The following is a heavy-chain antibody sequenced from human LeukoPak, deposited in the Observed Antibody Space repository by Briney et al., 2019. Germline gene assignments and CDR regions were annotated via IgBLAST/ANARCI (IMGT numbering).Heavy chain of an antibody. Sequence: SLKVSCKASGGTFSSYAISWVRQAPGQGLEWMGGIIPIFGTANYAQKFQGRFTITADESTSKAYLELSSLRSEDTAVYYYARVSITIFGVVIMGYYYYYMDVWGKGTTVTVSS. V-gene: IGHV1-69*01. CDR2: IIPIFGTA. CDR1: GGTFSSYA. CDR3: ARVSITIFGVVIMGYYYYYMDV. D-gene: IGHD3-3*01. J-gene: IGHJ6*03.